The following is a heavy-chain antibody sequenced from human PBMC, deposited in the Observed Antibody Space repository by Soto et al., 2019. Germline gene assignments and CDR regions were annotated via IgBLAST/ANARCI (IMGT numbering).Heavy chain of an antibody. Sequence: EVQLLESGGGLVQPGGSLHLSCAASGFTFSIYAMSWVRQAPGKGLEWVSAITGTGGSTYYADSVKGRFPISRDNSQSALYMQQNSLGTEDQAVYCCAKYLGDGGYSFDLWGQGTRGTVSS. CDR1: GFTFSIYA. J-gene: IGHJ4*02. CDR2: ITGTGGST. V-gene: IGHV3-23*01. D-gene: IGHD5-12*01. CDR3: AKYLGDGGYSFDL.